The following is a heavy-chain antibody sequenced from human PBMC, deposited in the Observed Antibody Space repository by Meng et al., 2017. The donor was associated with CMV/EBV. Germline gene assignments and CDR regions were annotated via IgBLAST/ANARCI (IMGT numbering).Heavy chain of an antibody. Sequence: GSLRLSCTVSGGSISSYYWSWIRQPPGKGLEWIGYIYYSGSTNYTPSLKSRVTISVDTSKNQFSLKLSSVTAADTAVYYCARELEPSYGMDVWGQGTTVTVSS. CDR3: ARELEPSYGMDV. V-gene: IGHV4-59*01. CDR1: GGSISSYY. J-gene: IGHJ6*02. D-gene: IGHD1-1*01. CDR2: IYYSGST.